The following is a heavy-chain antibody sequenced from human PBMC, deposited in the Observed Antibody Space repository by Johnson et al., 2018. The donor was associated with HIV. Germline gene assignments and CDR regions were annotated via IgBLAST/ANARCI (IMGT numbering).Heavy chain of an antibody. CDR3: ARGVLSRGGWEPDAFDI. Sequence: QVQLVESGGGVVQPGRSLRLSCAGSGFTFRSYAMHWVRQAPGKGLEWVAAITYDGSNTYYPDSVQGRFTIFRDNSKNTLYLQMNSLRAEDTAVYYCARGVLSRGGWEPDAFDIWGKGTMVTVSS. D-gene: IGHD2-15*01. CDR1: GFTFRSYA. V-gene: IGHV3-30-3*01. CDR2: ITYDGSNT. J-gene: IGHJ3*02.